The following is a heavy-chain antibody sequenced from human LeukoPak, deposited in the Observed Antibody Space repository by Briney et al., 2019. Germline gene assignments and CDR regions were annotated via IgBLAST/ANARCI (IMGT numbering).Heavy chain of an antibody. CDR2: ISYDGSNK. V-gene: IGHV3-30*04. Sequence: GGSLRLSCAASGFTFSSYAMHWVRQAPGKGLEWVAVISYDGSNKYYADSVKGRFTISRDNSKNTLYLQMNSLRAEDTAVYYCAKDIYRFDYWGQGTLVTVSS. D-gene: IGHD3-16*02. J-gene: IGHJ4*02. CDR1: GFTFSSYA. CDR3: AKDIYRFDY.